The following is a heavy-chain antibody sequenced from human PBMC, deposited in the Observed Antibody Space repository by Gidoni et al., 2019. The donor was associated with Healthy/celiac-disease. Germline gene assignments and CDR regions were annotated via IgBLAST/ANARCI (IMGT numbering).Heavy chain of an antibody. Sequence: QVQLQQWGAGLLKPSETLSPTCAVYGGSFSGYYWSWIRQPPGKGLEWIGEINHSGSTNYNPSLKSRVTISVDTSKNQFSLKLSSVTAADTAVHYCARGEYDSSGYYADFQHWGQGTLVTVSS. D-gene: IGHD3-22*01. CDR3: ARGEYDSSGYYADFQH. J-gene: IGHJ1*01. V-gene: IGHV4-34*01. CDR1: GGSFSGYY. CDR2: INHSGST.